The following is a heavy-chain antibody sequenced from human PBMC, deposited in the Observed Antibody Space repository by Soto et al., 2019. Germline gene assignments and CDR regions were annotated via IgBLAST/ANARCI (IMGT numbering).Heavy chain of an antibody. CDR2: INHSGST. Sequence: SETLSLTCAVYGGSFSGYYWSWIRQPPGKGLEWIGEINHSGSTNYNPSLKSRVTISVDTSKNQFSRKLSSVTAADTAVYYCARGHPGYYGSGSLPAGGWFDPWGQGTLVTVSS. CDR1: GGSFSGYY. D-gene: IGHD3-10*01. CDR3: ARGHPGYYGSGSLPAGGWFDP. J-gene: IGHJ5*02. V-gene: IGHV4-34*01.